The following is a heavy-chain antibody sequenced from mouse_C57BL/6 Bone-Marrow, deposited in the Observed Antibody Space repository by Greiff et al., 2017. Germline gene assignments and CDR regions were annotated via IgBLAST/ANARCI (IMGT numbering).Heavy chain of an antibody. Sequence: QVQLKQSGTELVKPGASVKLSCKASGYTFTSYWMPWVKQRPGQGLEWIGNINPSNGGTNYNEKFKSKATLTVDKSSSTAYMQLSSLTSEDSAVYYCARYYYGRSGGFAYWGQGTLVTVSA. V-gene: IGHV1-53*01. J-gene: IGHJ3*01. CDR2: INPSNGGT. D-gene: IGHD1-1*01. CDR1: GYTFTSYW. CDR3: ARYYYGRSGGFAY.